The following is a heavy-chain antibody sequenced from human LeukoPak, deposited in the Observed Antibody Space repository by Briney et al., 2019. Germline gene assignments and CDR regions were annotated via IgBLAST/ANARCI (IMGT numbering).Heavy chain of an antibody. D-gene: IGHD2-2*01. V-gene: IGHV1-2*02. CDR3: AIVVPAATVFDY. CDR1: GYTFTGYH. J-gene: IGHJ4*02. CDR2: INPNSGGT. Sequence: ASVKVSCKASGYTFTGYHMHWVRQAPGQGLEWMGWINPNSGGTNYAQKFQGRVTMTRDTSISTAYMELSRLRSDDTAVYYCAIVVPAATVFDYWGQGTLVTVSS.